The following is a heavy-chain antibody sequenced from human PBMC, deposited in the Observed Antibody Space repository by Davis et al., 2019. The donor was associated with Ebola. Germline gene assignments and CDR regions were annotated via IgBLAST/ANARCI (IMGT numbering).Heavy chain of an antibody. CDR1: GDSISSGDYS. D-gene: IGHD3-9*01. Sequence: SETLSLTCAVSGDSISSGDYSWSWIRQPPGKALEWIGYIYHSASTSYNPSLKSRVTISVDRSKNQFSLKLSSVTTADTAVYYCARGVYDILTSLRGWFDPWGQGTLVTVSS. CDR3: ARGVYDILTSLRGWFDP. V-gene: IGHV4-30-2*01. CDR2: IYHSAST. J-gene: IGHJ5*02.